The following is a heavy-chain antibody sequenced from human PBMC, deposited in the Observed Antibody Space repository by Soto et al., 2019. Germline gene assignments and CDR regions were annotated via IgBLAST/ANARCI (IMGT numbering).Heavy chain of an antibody. CDR2: IIPIFGTA. V-gene: IGHV1-69*06. CDR1: GGTFSSYA. J-gene: IGHJ6*02. D-gene: IGHD3-10*01. Sequence: QVQLVQSGAEVKKPGSSVKVSCKASGGTFSSYAISWVRQAPGQGLEWMGGIIPIFGTANYAQKFQGRVTITADKSTSTAYMEVISLRSDDTAVYYCAREDSRGFGETSRYYYYGMDVGGQGNTVTVSS. CDR3: AREDSRGFGETSRYYYYGMDV.